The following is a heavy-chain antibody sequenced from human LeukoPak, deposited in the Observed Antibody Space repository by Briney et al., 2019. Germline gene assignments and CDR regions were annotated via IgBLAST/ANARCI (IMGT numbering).Heavy chain of an antibody. CDR3: VRSGYDYDWFDP. J-gene: IGHJ5*02. Sequence: SVKVSCKVSGNTFTDLSMNWVRQAPGQGLEWMGRIIAILDTAHYAQKFQGRFTITADKSTTTVYMELSSLRSDDTAVYYCVRSGYDYDWFDPWGQGTLVTVSS. V-gene: IGHV1-69*08. D-gene: IGHD5-12*01. CDR1: GNTFTDLS. CDR2: IIAILDTA.